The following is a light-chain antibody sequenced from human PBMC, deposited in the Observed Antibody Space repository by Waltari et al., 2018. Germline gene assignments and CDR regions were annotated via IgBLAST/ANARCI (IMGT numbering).Light chain of an antibody. CDR1: QGISNS. J-gene: IGKJ2*01. V-gene: IGKV1-NL1*01. CDR3: QHYYSTPYT. Sequence: DIQMTQSPSSLSASVGDRVTITCRASQGISNSFTWYQQKPGKAPKLLLYAASRLASRVPSRFSVSGSGTDYNLTISILQPEDFATYYCQHYYSTPYTFRQGTKLEIK. CDR2: AAS.